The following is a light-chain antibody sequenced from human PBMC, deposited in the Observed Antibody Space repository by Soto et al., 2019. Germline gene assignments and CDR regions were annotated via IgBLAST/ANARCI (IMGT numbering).Light chain of an antibody. CDR1: SSDVGGYTY. CDR2: EVS. J-gene: IGLJ2*01. V-gene: IGLV2-8*01. Sequence: QSALTQPPSASGSPGQSVTISCTGTSSDVGGYTYVSWYQQHPGKAPKLMLYEVSKRPSGVPDRFSGSKSGNTASLTVSGRQAEDEADYYCSSYAGSNNLVFGGGTKLTVL. CDR3: SSYAGSNNLV.